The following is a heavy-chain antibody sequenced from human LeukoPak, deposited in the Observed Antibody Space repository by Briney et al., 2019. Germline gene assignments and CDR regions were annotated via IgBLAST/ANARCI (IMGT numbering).Heavy chain of an antibody. V-gene: IGHV5-51*01. CDR1: GYSFTSYW. D-gene: IGHD3-22*01. CDR3: ARRRTLQHYYYDSSGYYGYYFDY. J-gene: IGHJ4*02. CDR2: IYPGDSDT. Sequence: GESLKISCKGSGYSFTSYWIGWVRQMPGKGLEWMGIIYPGDSDTRYSPSFQGQVTISADKSISTAYLQWSSLKALDTAMYYCARRRTLQHYYYDSSGYYGYYFDYWGQGTLVTVSS.